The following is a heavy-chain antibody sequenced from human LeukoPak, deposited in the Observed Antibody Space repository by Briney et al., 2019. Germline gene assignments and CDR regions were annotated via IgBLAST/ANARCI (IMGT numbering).Heavy chain of an antibody. CDR3: AREYSNSSGRTFDP. D-gene: IGHD6-6*01. Sequence: GGSLRLSCAASGFTFSYFALHWVRQAPGKGLEYVAGISYNGGSTSYANSVKGRFTISRDNSKNTLYLQMGGLRPEDMAVYFCAREYSNSSGRTFDPWGQGTLVTVSS. CDR1: GFTFSYFA. J-gene: IGHJ5*02. V-gene: IGHV3-64*01. CDR2: ISYNGGST.